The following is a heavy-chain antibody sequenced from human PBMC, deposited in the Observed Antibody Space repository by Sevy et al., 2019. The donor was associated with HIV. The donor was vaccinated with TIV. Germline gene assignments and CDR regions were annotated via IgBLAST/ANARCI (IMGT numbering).Heavy chain of an antibody. CDR2: FDPEDGET. CDR3: ATSSNDDYQLLTFDY. D-gene: IGHD2-2*01. V-gene: IGHV1-24*01. CDR1: GYTLTELS. J-gene: IGHJ4*02. Sequence: ASVKVSCKVSGYTLTELSMHWVRQAPGKGLEWMGGFDPEDGETIYAQKFQGRVTITEGTCTDTAYMELSSLRSEDTAVYYCATSSNDDYQLLTFDYWGQGTLVTVSS.